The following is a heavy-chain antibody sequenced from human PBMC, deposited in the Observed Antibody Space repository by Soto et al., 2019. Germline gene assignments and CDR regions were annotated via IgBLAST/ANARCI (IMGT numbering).Heavy chain of an antibody. CDR1: GFTVSNNY. J-gene: IGHJ4*02. CDR3: ARDPPGIAASGAGG. D-gene: IGHD6-13*01. Sequence: GGSLRLSCAASGFTVSNNYMRWVRQAPGKGLEWVSLIYSGGNTHYADSVKGRFTISRDDSKNTLYLQMNSLRVEDTAVYYCARDPPGIAASGAGGWGQGTLVTVSS. CDR2: IYSGGNT. V-gene: IGHV3-53*01.